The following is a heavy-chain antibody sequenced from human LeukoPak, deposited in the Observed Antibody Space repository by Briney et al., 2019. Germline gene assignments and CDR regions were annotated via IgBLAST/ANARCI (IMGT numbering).Heavy chain of an antibody. V-gene: IGHV4-59*06. Sequence: PSETLSLTCTVSGGSISSYYWSWIRQPPGKGLEWIGYIYYSGSTYYNPSLKSRVTISVDTSKNQFSLKLSSVTAADTAVYYCARNPGTAYSSSWYFWEDNWFDPWGQGTLVTVSS. J-gene: IGHJ5*02. CDR3: ARNPGTAYSSSWYFWEDNWFDP. CDR2: IYYSGST. CDR1: GGSISSYY. D-gene: IGHD6-13*01.